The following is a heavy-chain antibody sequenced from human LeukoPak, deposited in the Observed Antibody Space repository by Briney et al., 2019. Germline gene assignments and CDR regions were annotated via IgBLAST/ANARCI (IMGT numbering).Heavy chain of an antibody. CDR1: GFTFLSYG. D-gene: IGHD3-9*01. CDR3: ARVGILTGYTT. CDR2: ISSSGSTI. V-gene: IGHV3-48*04. J-gene: IGHJ5*02. Sequence: PGGSLRLSCAASGFTFLSYGMHWVRQAPGKGLEWVSYISSSGSTIYYADSVKGRFTISRDNAKNSLYLQMNSLRAEDTAVYYCARVGILTGYTTWGQGTLVTVSS.